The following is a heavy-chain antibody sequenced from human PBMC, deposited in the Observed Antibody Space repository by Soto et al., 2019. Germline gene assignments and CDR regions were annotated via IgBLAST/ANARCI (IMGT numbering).Heavy chain of an antibody. D-gene: IGHD7-27*01. CDR3: ARWGNNKILDH. J-gene: IGHJ4*02. CDR2: IWYDGSNK. Sequence: PGGSLRLSCAASGFTFGSNGMHWVRQAPGKGLEWVAVIWYDGSNKYYSDSVKGQFTISRDNFKNTLFLQMNSLRVEDTAVYYCARWGNNKILDHWGQGTLVTVSS. V-gene: IGHV3-33*01. CDR1: GFTFGSNG.